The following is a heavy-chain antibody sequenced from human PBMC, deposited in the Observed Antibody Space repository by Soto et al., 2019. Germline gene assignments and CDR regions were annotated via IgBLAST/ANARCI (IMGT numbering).Heavy chain of an antibody. J-gene: IGHJ6*02. Sequence: GASVKVSCKASGGTFSSYAISWVRQAPGQGLEWMGGIIPIFGTANYAQKFQGRVTITADESTSTAYMELSSLRSEDTAVYYCARGRYSSSSVIPQTYYYGMDVWGQGTTVTVSS. CDR1: GGTFSSYA. V-gene: IGHV1-69*13. D-gene: IGHD6-6*01. CDR3: ARGRYSSSSVIPQTYYYGMDV. CDR2: IIPIFGTA.